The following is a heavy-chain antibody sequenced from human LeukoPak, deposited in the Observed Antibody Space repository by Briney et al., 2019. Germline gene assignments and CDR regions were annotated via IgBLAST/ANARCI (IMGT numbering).Heavy chain of an antibody. V-gene: IGHV4-39*01. J-gene: IGHJ5*02. CDR3: ARRRAGRDWFDP. CDR2: IYYSGNT. Sequence: PSETLSLTCAVSGGSISSSNYYWGWIRQPPGQGLEWIGSIYYSGNTYYNPSPKSRVTISVDTSKNQFSLKLSSVTATDTAVYYCARRRAGRDWFDPWGQGTLVTVSS. CDR1: GGSISSSNYY. D-gene: IGHD6-19*01.